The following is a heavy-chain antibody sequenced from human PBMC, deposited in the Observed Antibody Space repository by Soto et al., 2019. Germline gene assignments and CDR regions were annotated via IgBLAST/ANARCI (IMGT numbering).Heavy chain of an antibody. CDR2: INHSGST. J-gene: IGHJ5*02. Sequence: SWTLSLTCAADGGSFSGYYWSWIRQPPGKGLEWIGEINHSGSTNYNPSLKIRVTISVYTSKNQFSLKLSSVTAADTAVYYCASAIPLTMIVVVIAGDNWFDPWGQGTLVTGSS. D-gene: IGHD3-22*01. CDR1: GGSFSGYY. V-gene: IGHV4-34*01. CDR3: ASAIPLTMIVVVIAGDNWFDP.